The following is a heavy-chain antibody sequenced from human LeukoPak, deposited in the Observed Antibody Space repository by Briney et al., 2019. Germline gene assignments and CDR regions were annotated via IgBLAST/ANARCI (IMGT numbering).Heavy chain of an antibody. CDR3: ARGGSGSYKGTDFDY. V-gene: IGHV3-21*01. CDR2: ISSSSSYI. J-gene: IGHJ4*02. Sequence: GGSLRLSCAASGFTFSSYSMNWVRQAQGKGLEWVSSISSSSSYIYYADSVKGRFTISRDNAKNSLYLQMNSLRAEDTAVYYCARGGSGSYKGTDFDYWGQGTLVTVSS. CDR1: GFTFSSYS. D-gene: IGHD3-10*01.